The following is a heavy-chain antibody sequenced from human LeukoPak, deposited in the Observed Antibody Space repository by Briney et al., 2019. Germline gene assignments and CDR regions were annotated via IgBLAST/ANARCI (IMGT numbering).Heavy chain of an antibody. J-gene: IGHJ4*02. D-gene: IGHD6-6*01. V-gene: IGHV3-30*04. CDR2: ISYDGSNK. CDR3: VRVARAAQTEDY. CDR1: AFTFSSYA. Sequence: GGSLRLSCAASAFTFSSYAMHWVRQAPGKGLEWVAVISYDGSNKYYADSVKGRFTISRDNSKNTLYLQMNSLRAEDTAVYYCVRVARAAQTEDYWGQGTLVTVSS.